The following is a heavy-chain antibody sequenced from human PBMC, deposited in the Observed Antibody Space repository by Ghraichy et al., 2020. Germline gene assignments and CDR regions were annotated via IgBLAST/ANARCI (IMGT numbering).Heavy chain of an antibody. Sequence: SQTLSLTCAVYGGSFSGYYWSWIRQPPGKGLEWIGEINHSGSTNYNPSLKSRVTISVDTSKNQFSLKLSSVTAADTAVYYCARGREKYCTNGVCRGFDYWGQGTLVTVSS. CDR2: INHSGST. V-gene: IGHV4-34*01. CDR3: ARGREKYCTNGVCRGFDY. J-gene: IGHJ4*02. CDR1: GGSFSGYY. D-gene: IGHD2-8*01.